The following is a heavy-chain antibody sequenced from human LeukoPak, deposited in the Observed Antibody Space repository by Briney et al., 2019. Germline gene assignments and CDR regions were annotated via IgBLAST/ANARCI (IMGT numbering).Heavy chain of an antibody. CDR3: ARGRGLMVAALDY. J-gene: IGHJ4*02. V-gene: IGHV1-69*05. CDR1: GGTFSSYA. Sequence: SVKVSCKASGGTFSSYAISWVRQAPGQGLEWMGGIIPIFGTANYAQKFQGGVTITTDESTSTAYMELSSLRSEDTAVYYCARGRGLMVAALDYWGQGTLVTVSS. D-gene: IGHD2-15*01. CDR2: IIPIFGTA.